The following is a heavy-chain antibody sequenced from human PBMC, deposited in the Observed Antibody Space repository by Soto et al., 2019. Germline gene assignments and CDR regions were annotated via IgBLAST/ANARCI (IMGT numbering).Heavy chain of an antibody. D-gene: IGHD3-3*01. Sequence: ASVKVSCKASGYTFTGYYMHCVRQAPGQGLEWMGWINPNSGGTNYAQKLQGRVTMTRDTSISTAYMELSRLRSDDTAVYYCARGLPPTLRFLEWSGFDPWGQGTLVTVSS. CDR3: ARGLPPTLRFLEWSGFDP. CDR1: GYTFTGYY. CDR2: INPNSGGT. V-gene: IGHV1-2*02. J-gene: IGHJ5*02.